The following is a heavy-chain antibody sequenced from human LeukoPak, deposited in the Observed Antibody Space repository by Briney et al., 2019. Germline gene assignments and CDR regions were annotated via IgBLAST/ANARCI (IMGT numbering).Heavy chain of an antibody. V-gene: IGHV3-9*03. CDR2: ISWNSGSI. Sequence: GGSLRLSCAASGFTFDDYAMHWVRQAPGKGLEWVSGISWNSGSIGYADSVKGRFTISTDNAKNSLYLQMNSLRAEDMALYYCAKEGDYSSSWIHLDYWGQGTLVTVSS. D-gene: IGHD6-13*01. CDR1: GFTFDDYA. CDR3: AKEGDYSSSWIHLDY. J-gene: IGHJ4*02.